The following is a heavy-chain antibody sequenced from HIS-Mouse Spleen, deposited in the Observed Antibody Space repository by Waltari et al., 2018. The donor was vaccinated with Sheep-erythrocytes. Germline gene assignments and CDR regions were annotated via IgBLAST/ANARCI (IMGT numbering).Heavy chain of an antibody. V-gene: IGHV3-53*01. CDR2: IYSGGST. CDR1: GFTVSSNY. Sequence: EVQLVESGGGLIQPGGSLRLSCAASGFTVSSNYMSWVRQAPGKGLEWVSVIYSGGSTYYADSVKGRFTISRDNSKNTLYLQMKSLRAEDTAVYYCARGHPDYGDYDAFDIWGQGTMVTVYS. CDR3: ARGHPDYGDYDAFDI. D-gene: IGHD4-17*01. J-gene: IGHJ3*02.